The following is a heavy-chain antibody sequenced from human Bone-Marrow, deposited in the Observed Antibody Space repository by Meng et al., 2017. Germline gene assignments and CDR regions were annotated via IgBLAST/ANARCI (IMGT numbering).Heavy chain of an antibody. D-gene: IGHD3-22*01. J-gene: IGHJ5*02. V-gene: IGHV1-69*06. CDR3: AREGAYGSGYTP. CDR2: IIPIFGTA. Sequence: GAEVWNAGLSVKVSCKASERTFSSYAISGGRQAPGQGLEWMGGIIPIFGTANYAQKFQGRVTITADKSTSTAYMELSSLRSEDTAVYYCAREGAYGSGYTPWGQGTLVTVSS. CDR1: ERTFSSYA.